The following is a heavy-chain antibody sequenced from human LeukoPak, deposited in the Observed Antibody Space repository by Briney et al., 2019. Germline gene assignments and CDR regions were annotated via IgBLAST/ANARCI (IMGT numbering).Heavy chain of an antibody. CDR2: INHSGST. CDR1: GGSFSGYY. V-gene: IGHV4-34*01. D-gene: IGHD4-17*01. CDR3: ARGQTTVTTSGDYFDY. Sequence: SETLSLTCAVYGGSFSGYYWSWIRQPPGKGLEWIGEINHSGSTNYNPSLKSRVTISVDTSMNQFSLKLSSVTAADTAVYYCARGQTTVTTSGDYFDYWGQGTLVTVSS. J-gene: IGHJ4*02.